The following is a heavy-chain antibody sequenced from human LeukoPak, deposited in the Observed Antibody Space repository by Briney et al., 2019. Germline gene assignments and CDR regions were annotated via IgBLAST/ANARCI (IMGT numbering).Heavy chain of an antibody. J-gene: IGHJ4*02. Sequence: GGSLRLSCAASGFTFGAYFMHWVRQPLEKGLEWVSLISVDGTVTYYADSVRGRITISRDNSKNSLFLQMNGLRSEDTGLYFCAKDHGGSIDYWGQGTLVTVSS. CDR1: GFTFGAYF. D-gene: IGHD6-13*01. CDR2: ISVDGTVT. V-gene: IGHV3-43*01. CDR3: AKDHGGSIDY.